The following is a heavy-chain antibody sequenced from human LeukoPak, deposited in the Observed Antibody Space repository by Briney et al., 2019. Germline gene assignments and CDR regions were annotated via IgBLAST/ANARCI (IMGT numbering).Heavy chain of an antibody. Sequence: GGSLRLTCAASGFTFSSYWMSWVRQAPGKGLEWVANIKQDGSEKYYVDSVKGRFTISRDNAKNSLYLQMNSLRAEDTAVYYCARGHSSGWYHWEPKLNAFGIWGQGTMVTVSS. V-gene: IGHV3-7*01. CDR2: IKQDGSEK. J-gene: IGHJ3*02. CDR3: ARGHSSGWYHWEPKLNAFGI. CDR1: GFTFSSYW. D-gene: IGHD6-19*01.